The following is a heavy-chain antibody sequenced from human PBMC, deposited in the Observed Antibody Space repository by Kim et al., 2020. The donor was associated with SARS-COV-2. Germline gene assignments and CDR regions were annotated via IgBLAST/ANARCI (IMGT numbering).Heavy chain of an antibody. CDR1: GFHFSTYW. V-gene: IGHV3-74*01. CDR3: VRGDWGSWY. J-gene: IGHJ4*02. D-gene: IGHD7-27*01. Sequence: GGSLRLSCAASGFHFSTYWMHWVRQAPGKGLEWVARIWSDGSITTYADSVKGRFTISRDNAKNTLYLQMNGLRADDTATYYCVRGDWGSWYWGQGTLVTVSS. CDR2: IWSDGSIT.